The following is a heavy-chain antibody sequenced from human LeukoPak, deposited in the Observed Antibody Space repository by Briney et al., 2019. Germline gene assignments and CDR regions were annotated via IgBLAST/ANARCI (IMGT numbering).Heavy chain of an antibody. CDR2: IHSGGTT. D-gene: IGHD5-12*01. J-gene: IGHJ6*04. CDR3: ARDSPHRLTLRQRHHLMDV. CDR1: GGSISPYY. Sequence: SETLSLTCTVSGGSISPYYWTWIRQSAGKGLDFIGRIHSGGTTNYNPSLASRVSLSVDTSNNQVSLRLSSVTAADTSVYYCARDSPHRLTLRQRHHLMDVWGKGTPVTVSA. V-gene: IGHV4-4*07.